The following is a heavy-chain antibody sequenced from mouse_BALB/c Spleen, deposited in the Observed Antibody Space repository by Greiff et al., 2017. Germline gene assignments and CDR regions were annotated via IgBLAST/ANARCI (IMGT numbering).Heavy chain of an antibody. CDR1: GYAFSSYW. D-gene: IGHD2-1*01. CDR3: ARGNYRGWYFDV. J-gene: IGHJ1*01. Sequence: VQLQQSGAELVRPGSSVKISCKASGYAFSSYWMNWVKQRPGQGLEWIGQIYPGDGDTNYNGKFKGKATLTADKSSSTAYMQLSSLTSENSAVCFCARGNYRGWYFDVWGAGTTVTVSS. V-gene: IGHV1-80*01. CDR2: IYPGDGDT.